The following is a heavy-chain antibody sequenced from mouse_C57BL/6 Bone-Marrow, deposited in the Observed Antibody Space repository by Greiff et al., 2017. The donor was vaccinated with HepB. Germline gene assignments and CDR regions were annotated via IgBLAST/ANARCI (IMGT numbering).Heavy chain of an antibody. CDR1: GFTFSSYG. CDR2: ISSGGSYT. CDR3: ARQYYYGSSVWYFDV. Sequence: EVQGVESGGDLVKPGGSLKLSCAASGFTFSSYGMSWVRQTPDKRLEWVATISSGGSYTYYPDSVKGRFPISRDNAKNTLYLQMSSLKSEDTAMYYCARQYYYGSSVWYFDVWGTGTTVTVSS. V-gene: IGHV5-6*01. D-gene: IGHD1-1*01. J-gene: IGHJ1*03.